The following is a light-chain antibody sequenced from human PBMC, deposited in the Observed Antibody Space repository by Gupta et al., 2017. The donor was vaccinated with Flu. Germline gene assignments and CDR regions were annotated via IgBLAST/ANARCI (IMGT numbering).Light chain of an antibody. J-gene: IGLJ3*02. Sequence: SYELAQPPSVSVSPGQTAIITCSGDKLGNKYACWYQQKPGQSPVLVIYQDNKRPSGIPERFSGSTSGNTATLTISGTQAMDEADYYCQAWDSSTAGVFGGGTKLAVL. CDR2: QDN. V-gene: IGLV3-1*01. CDR3: QAWDSSTAGV. CDR1: KLGNKY.